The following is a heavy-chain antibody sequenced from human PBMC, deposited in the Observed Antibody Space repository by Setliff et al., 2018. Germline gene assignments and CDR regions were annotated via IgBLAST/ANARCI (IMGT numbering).Heavy chain of an antibody. CDR1: GGSISDYY. D-gene: IGHD6-13*01. V-gene: IGHV4-4*07. CDR3: ARVGSAYSSSWYCPLDY. Sequence: SETLSLTCTVSGGSISDYYWSWVWQPAGKGLEWIGSICHSGSTHYNPSLKSRVTISVDTSKNEFSLKVSSVTAADTAVYYCARVGSAYSSSWYCPLDYWGQGTLVTVSS. CDR2: ICHSGST. J-gene: IGHJ4*02.